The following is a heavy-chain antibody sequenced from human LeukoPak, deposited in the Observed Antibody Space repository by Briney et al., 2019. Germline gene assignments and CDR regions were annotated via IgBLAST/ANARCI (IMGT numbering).Heavy chain of an antibody. V-gene: IGHV1-18*01. Sequence: ASVKVSCKASGYTFTSYGISRVRQAPGQGLEWMGWISAYNGNTNYAQKLQGRVTMTTDTSTSTAYMELRSLRSDDTAVYYCARDLCRGYYDSSGCAFDIWGQGTMVTVSS. J-gene: IGHJ3*02. CDR3: ARDLCRGYYDSSGCAFDI. CDR2: ISAYNGNT. D-gene: IGHD3-22*01. CDR1: GYTFTSYG.